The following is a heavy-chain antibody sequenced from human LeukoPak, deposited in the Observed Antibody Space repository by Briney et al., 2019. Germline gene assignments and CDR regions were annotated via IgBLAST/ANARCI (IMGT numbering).Heavy chain of an antibody. CDR1: GYTFTSYA. CDR3: ARDTAVAGTSYFDY. D-gene: IGHD6-19*01. CDR2: INAGNGNT. Sequence: VSVKVSCKASGYTFTSYAMHWVRQAPGQRLEWMGWINAGNGNTKYSQKFQGRVTITRDTSASTAYMELSSLRSEDTAVYYCARDTAVAGTSYFDYWGQGTLVTVSS. J-gene: IGHJ4*02. V-gene: IGHV1-3*01.